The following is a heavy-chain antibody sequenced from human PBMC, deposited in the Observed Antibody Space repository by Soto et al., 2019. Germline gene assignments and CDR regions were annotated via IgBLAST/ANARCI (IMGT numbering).Heavy chain of an antibody. V-gene: IGHV4-34*01. J-gene: IGHJ5*02. CDR3: ARKMAAVTGWCDP. D-gene: IGHD6-13*01. Sequence: PSETLSLTCAVYGGSFSGYYWSWIRQPPGKGLEWIGEINHSGSTNYNPSLKSRVTISVDTSKNQFSLKLSSVTAADTAVYYCARKMAAVTGWCDPWGQGTLVTVSS. CDR2: INHSGST. CDR1: GGSFSGYY.